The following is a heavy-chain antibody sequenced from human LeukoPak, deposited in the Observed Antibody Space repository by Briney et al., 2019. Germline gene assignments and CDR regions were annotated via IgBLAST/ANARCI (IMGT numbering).Heavy chain of an antibody. J-gene: IGHJ6*02. CDR2: ISSNSNLI. CDR3: ARDGYKTYGMDV. V-gene: IGHV3-48*02. D-gene: IGHD5-24*01. CDR1: GFTFSSYS. Sequence: EGSLRLSCAASGFTFSSYSMNWVRQAPGKGLEWVPYISSNSNLIYYADSVKGRFAISRDNAKNSLYLQMNSLRDEDTAVYYCARDGYKTYGMDVWGQGTTVTVSS.